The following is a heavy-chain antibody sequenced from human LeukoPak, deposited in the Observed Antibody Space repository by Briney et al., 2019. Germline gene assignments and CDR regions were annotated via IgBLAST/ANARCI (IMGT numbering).Heavy chain of an antibody. CDR1: GFTFSDYY. Sequence: GGSLRLSCAASGFTFSDYYMSWIRQAPGKGLEWVSYISSSGSNTIYYADSVKGRFTISRDNAKNSLYLQMNSLRAEDTAVYYCARVTSGLIGVLTLDYWGQGTLVTVSS. J-gene: IGHJ4*02. V-gene: IGHV3-11*04. CDR2: ISSSGSNTI. CDR3: ARVTSGLIGVLTLDY. D-gene: IGHD3-3*01.